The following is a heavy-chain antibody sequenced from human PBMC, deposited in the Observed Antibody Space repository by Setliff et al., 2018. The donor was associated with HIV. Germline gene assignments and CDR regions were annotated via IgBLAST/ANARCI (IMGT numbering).Heavy chain of an antibody. J-gene: IGHJ3*02. CDR3: ARPTTEGDYYDSSGYLSGAFDI. D-gene: IGHD3-22*01. V-gene: IGHV1-69*13. CDR1: GGTFSSYA. Sequence: SVKVSCKASGGTFSSYAFNWVRQAPGQGLEWMGGIIPIFGTANYAQKFQGRLTIPADESLTTAYMELSSLTSEDTAVYYCARPTTEGDYYDSSGYLSGAFDIWGQGTMVTVSS. CDR2: IIPIFGTA.